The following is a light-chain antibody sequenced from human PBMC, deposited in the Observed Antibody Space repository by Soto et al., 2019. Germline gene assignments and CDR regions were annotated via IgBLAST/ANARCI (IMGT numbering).Light chain of an antibody. CDR3: CSYAGGSTWV. J-gene: IGLJ2*01. CDR2: DAS. Sequence: HSALTQPASVSGSPGQSITISCTGGSGDIGNYYFVSWYQQHPGKAPKLIIYDASKRPSGISNRFSGSKSGNTASLTISGLQADDEATYYCCSYAGGSTWVFGGGTKVTVL. CDR1: SGDIGNYYF. V-gene: IGLV2-23*01.